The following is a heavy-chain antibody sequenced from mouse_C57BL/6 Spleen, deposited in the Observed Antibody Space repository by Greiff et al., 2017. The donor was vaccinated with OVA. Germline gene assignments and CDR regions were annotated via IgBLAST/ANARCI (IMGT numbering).Heavy chain of an antibody. Sequence: VQLQQSGPGLVAPSQSLSITCTVSGFSLTSYGVDWVRQSPGKGLEWLGVIWGGGSTNYNSALKSRLSISKDNSKSQVFLKMNSLQTDDTAMYYCARLRHGYAMDYWGQGTSVTVSS. CDR3: ARLRHGYAMDY. CDR2: IWGGGST. CDR1: GFSLTSYG. J-gene: IGHJ4*01. V-gene: IGHV2-6*01. D-gene: IGHD2-12*01.